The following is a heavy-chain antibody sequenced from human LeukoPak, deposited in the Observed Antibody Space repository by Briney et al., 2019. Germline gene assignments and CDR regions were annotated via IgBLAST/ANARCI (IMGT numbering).Heavy chain of an antibody. CDR3: ARDSSEFRSLIPH. D-gene: IGHD2-21*01. CDR1: GYTFTSYH. CDR2: IIPLFGTA. V-gene: IGHV1-69*13. J-gene: IGHJ1*01. Sequence: SVKVSCKASGYTFTSYHMHWVRQAPGQGLEWMGGIIPLFGTANYAQKFQGRVTITADESTSTAYMEMSSLRSEDTAVYYCARDSSEFRSLIPHWGQGTLVTVSS.